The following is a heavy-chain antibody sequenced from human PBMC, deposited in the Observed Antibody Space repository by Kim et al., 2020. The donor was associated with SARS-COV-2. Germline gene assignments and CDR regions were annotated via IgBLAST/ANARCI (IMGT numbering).Heavy chain of an antibody. J-gene: IGHJ4*02. CDR2: IIPIFGTA. D-gene: IGHD3-22*01. V-gene: IGHV1-69*13. CDR1: GGTFSSYA. CDR3: ARSYDSSGYYYETNFDY. Sequence: SVKVSCKASGGTFSSYAISWVRQAPGQGLEWMGGIIPIFGTANYAQKFQGRVTITADESTSTAYMELSSLRSEDTAVYYCARSYDSSGYYYETNFDYWGQGTLVTVSS.